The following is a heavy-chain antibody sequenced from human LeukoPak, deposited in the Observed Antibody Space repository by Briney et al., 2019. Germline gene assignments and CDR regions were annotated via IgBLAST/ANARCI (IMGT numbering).Heavy chain of an antibody. CDR1: GYSISSGYY. CDR3: ARVDSEMRGYYFDY. CDR2: IYHSGST. D-gene: IGHD3-10*01. V-gene: IGHV4-38-2*02. Sequence: KTSETLSLTCTVSGYSISSGYYWGWIRQPPGKGLEWIGSIYHSGSTYYNPSLKSRVNISVDTSKNQFSLKLSSVTAADTAVYYCARVDSEMRGYYFDYWGQGTLVTVSS. J-gene: IGHJ4*02.